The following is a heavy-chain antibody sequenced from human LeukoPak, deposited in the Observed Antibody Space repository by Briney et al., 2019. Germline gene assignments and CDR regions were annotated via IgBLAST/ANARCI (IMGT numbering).Heavy chain of an antibody. CDR2: ISGSGGST. D-gene: IGHD2-2*01. Sequence: SGGSLRPSCAASGFTFSSYWMHWVRQAPGKGLEWVSAISGSGGSTYCADSVKGRLTISRDNSKNTLYLQMNSLRAEDTAVYYCAKAWGVVPVYYDYWGQGTLVTVSS. J-gene: IGHJ4*02. CDR3: AKAWGVVPVYYDY. V-gene: IGHV3-23*01. CDR1: GFTFSSYW.